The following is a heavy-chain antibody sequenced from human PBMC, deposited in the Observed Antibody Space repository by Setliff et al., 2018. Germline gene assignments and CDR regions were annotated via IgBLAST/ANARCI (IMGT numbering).Heavy chain of an antibody. CDR3: ARDGGEY. CDR1: GFTFSRYW. Sequence: LRLSCAASGFTFSRYWMSWVRQAPGKGLEWVANIKQDGSDKYYVDSVKGRLTISRDNAKNSLYLQMNSLRAEDTALYYCARDGGEYWGQGTLVTVSS. D-gene: IGHD3-16*01. CDR2: IKQDGSDK. V-gene: IGHV3-7*01. J-gene: IGHJ4*02.